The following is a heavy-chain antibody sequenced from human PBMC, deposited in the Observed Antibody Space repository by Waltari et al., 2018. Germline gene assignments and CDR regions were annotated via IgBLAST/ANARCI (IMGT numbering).Heavy chain of an antibody. J-gene: IGHJ5*02. Sequence: QLQLQESGPGLVKPSETLSLTCTVSGGSISRSSYYWGWIRQPPGKGLEWIGSIYYSGSTYYNPSLKSRVTISVDTSKNQFSLKLSSVTAADTAVYYCARGPSPGIVGERPWFDPWGQGTLVTVSS. CDR3: ARGPSPGIVGERPWFDP. V-gene: IGHV4-39*07. CDR2: IYYSGST. CDR1: GGSISRSSYY. D-gene: IGHD1-26*01.